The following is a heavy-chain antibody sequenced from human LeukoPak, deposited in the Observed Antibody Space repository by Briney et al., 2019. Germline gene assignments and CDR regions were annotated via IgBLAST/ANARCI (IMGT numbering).Heavy chain of an antibody. V-gene: IGHV3-23*01. CDR1: GLTFSSYA. CDR3: AKVSAVDIVATIFDY. CDR2: ISGSGGST. J-gene: IGHJ4*02. Sequence: GGSLRLSCAASGLTFSSYAMSWVRQAPGKGLEWVSAISGSGGSTYYADSVKGRFTISRDNSKNTLYLQMNSLRAEDTAVYYCAKVSAVDIVATIFDYWGQGTLVTVSS. D-gene: IGHD5-12*01.